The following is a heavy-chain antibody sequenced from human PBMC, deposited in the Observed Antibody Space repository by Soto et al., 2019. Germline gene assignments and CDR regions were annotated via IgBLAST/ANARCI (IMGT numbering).Heavy chain of an antibody. CDR1: GYSFTSYW. CDR2: IDPSDSYT. J-gene: IGHJ6*02. D-gene: IGHD3-3*01. V-gene: IGHV5-10-1*01. CDR3: ARLRVDDFWSGYPSYYYYYGMDV. Sequence: GESVKISGKGSGYSFTSYWISWVRQMPGKGLEWMGRIDPSDSYTNYSPSFQGHVTISADKSISTAYLQWSSLKASDTAMYYCARLRVDDFWSGYPSYYYYYGMDVWGQGTTVTVSS.